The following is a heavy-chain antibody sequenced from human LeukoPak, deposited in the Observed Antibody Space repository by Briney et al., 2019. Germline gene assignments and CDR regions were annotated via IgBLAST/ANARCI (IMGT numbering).Heavy chain of an antibody. CDR2: ISYDGSNK. D-gene: IGHD2-2*01. V-gene: IGHV3-30*04. J-gene: IGHJ4*02. CDR3: AKGAVPAANLESFDY. CDR1: GFTFSSYA. Sequence: GGSLRLSCAASGFTFSSYAMHWVRQAPGKGLEWVAVISYDGSNKYYADSVKGRFTISRDNSKNTLYLQMNSLRAEDTALYYCAKGAVPAANLESFDYWGQGTLVTVSS.